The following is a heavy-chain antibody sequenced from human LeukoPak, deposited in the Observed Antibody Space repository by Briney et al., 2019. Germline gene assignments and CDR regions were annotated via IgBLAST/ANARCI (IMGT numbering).Heavy chain of an antibody. CDR1: GFTFSSYA. V-gene: IGHV3-23*01. CDR2: ISGSGGST. Sequence: GGSLRLSCAASGFTFSSYAMSWVRQAPGKGLEWGSAISGSGGSTYYADSVKGRFTISRDNSKNTLYLQMNSLRAEDTAVYYCVRHSSGYYYPFDYWGQGTLVTVSS. J-gene: IGHJ4*02. D-gene: IGHD3-22*01. CDR3: VRHSSGYYYPFDY.